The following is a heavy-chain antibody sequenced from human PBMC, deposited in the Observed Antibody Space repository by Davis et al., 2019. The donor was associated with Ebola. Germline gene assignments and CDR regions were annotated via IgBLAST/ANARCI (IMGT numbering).Heavy chain of an antibody. CDR1: GSTFSSYE. V-gene: IGHV3-48*03. CDR3: ARDSGPTAYYYYGMDV. Sequence: SLKISCAASGSTFSSYEMNWVRQAPGKGLEWVSYISSSGSTIYYPDSVKGRFTISRDNAKKSLYLQMNSLSADDTAVYYCARDSGPTAYYYYGMDVWGQGTTVTVSS. CDR2: ISSSGSTI. J-gene: IGHJ6*02.